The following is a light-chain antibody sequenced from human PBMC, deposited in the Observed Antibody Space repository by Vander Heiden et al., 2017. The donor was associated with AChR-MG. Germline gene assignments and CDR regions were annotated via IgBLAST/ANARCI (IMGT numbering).Light chain of an antibody. CDR2: TAS. Sequence: IQLTQSPSFLSASVGDRVTITCRASQDISSYLAWYQQKPGKAPKLLIYTASTLQSGVPSRFGGSGSGTEFTLTISSLQPEDFAAYYCQHLNSYPLTFGGGTKVEIK. V-gene: IGKV1-9*01. CDR1: QDISSY. J-gene: IGKJ4*01. CDR3: QHLNSYPLT.